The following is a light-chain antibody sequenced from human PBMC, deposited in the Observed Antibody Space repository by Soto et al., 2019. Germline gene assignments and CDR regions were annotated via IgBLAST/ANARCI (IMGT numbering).Light chain of an antibody. J-gene: IGLJ2*01. V-gene: IGLV1-47*02. CDR3: ASWDDRLGAVI. CDR2: SNN. CDR1: SSNIGGTNY. Sequence: QSVLTQPPSASGTPGQKVFISCSGSSSNIGGTNYAYWYQQLPGAAPKLLMHSNNLRPSGVPERISGSKFGTAASLAISGLWSEDEAVYYCASWDDRLGAVIFGGGTK.